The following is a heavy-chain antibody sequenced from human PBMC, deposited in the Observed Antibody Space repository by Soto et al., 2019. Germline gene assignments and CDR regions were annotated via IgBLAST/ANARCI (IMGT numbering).Heavy chain of an antibody. CDR1: GGSISSSNW. J-gene: IGHJ4*02. CDR3: ARRGRLHHPFDY. D-gene: IGHD2-21*02. V-gene: IGHV4-4*02. CDR2: IYHSGST. Sequence: QVQLQESGPGLVKPSGTLSLTCAVSGGSISSSNWWSWVRQPPGKGLEWIGEIYHSGSTNYNPSLKSRVXXXVXXSKNQFSLKLSSVTAADTAVYYCARRGRLHHPFDYWGQGTLVTVSS.